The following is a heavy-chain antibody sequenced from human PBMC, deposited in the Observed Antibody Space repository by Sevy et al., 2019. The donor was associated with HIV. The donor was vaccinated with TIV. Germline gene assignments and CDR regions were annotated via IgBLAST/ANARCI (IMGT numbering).Heavy chain of an antibody. CDR2: ITGSGFTI. D-gene: IGHD5-12*01. CDR3: VRRRYSSSYSWSDNFDF. CDR1: GFSFSDFY. V-gene: IGHV3-11*01. Sequence: GGSLRLSCRGSGFSFSDFYMSWIRQAPGKGLEWVSHITGSGFTIYQADSVKGRFATSRDNAKNSLFLQMNSLRVEDTAVYFCVRRRYSSSYSWSDNFDFWGQGAPVTVSS. J-gene: IGHJ4*02.